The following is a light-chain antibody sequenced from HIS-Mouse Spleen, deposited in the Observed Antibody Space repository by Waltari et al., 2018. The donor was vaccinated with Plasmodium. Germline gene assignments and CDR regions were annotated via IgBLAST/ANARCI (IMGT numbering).Light chain of an antibody. CDR2: EGS. Sequence: QSALTQPASVSGSPGQSITIPCTGTSSDVGSYTLVSWYQQHPGKAPKLIIYEGSKRPSGVSNRFSGSKSGNTASLTISGLQAEDEADYYCCSYAGSSTFVFGGGTKLTVL. CDR3: CSYAGSSTFV. CDR1: SSDVGSYTL. V-gene: IGLV2-23*03. J-gene: IGLJ3*02.